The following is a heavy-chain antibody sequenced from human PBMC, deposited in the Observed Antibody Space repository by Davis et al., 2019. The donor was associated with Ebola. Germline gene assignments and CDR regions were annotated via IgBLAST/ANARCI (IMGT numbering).Heavy chain of an antibody. CDR2: IYSGGST. J-gene: IGHJ4*02. Sequence: GESLKISCAASGFTVSSNYMSWVRQAPGKGLEWVSVIYSGGSTYYADSVKGRFTISRDNSKNTLYLQMNSLRAEDTAVYYCARVAYSSGWYFFDYWGQGTLVTVSS. V-gene: IGHV3-53*01. D-gene: IGHD6-19*01. CDR3: ARVAYSSGWYFFDY. CDR1: GFTVSSNY.